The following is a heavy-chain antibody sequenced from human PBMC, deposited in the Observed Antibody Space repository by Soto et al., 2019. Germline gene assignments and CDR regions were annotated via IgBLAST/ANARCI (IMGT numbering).Heavy chain of an antibody. Sequence: QLQLQESGPGLVKPSETRSLTCTVSGGSISSSSYYWGWIRQPPGQGLEWIGSIYYSGSTYYNPSLKSRVTISVATSNNQFSLKPASVTAADTAVYYCASGMAEVGATTIDYWGQGTLVTVSS. D-gene: IGHD1-26*01. V-gene: IGHV4-39*01. CDR3: ASGMAEVGATTIDY. CDR1: GGSISSSSYY. J-gene: IGHJ4*02. CDR2: IYYSGST.